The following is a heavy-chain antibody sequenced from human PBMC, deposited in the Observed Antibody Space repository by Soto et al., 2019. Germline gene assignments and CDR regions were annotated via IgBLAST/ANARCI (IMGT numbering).Heavy chain of an antibody. CDR3: AREKSSSSWYGMGSLYYYYGMDV. CDR1: GGTFSSYA. CDR2: IIPIFGTA. Sequence: QVQLVQSGAEVKKPGSSVKVSCKASGGTFSSYAISWVRQAPGQGLEWMGGIIPIFGTANYAQKFQGRVTITADESTSTAYMELSSLRSEDTAVYYCAREKSSSSWYGMGSLYYYYGMDVWGQGTTVTVSS. J-gene: IGHJ6*02. D-gene: IGHD6-13*01. V-gene: IGHV1-69*12.